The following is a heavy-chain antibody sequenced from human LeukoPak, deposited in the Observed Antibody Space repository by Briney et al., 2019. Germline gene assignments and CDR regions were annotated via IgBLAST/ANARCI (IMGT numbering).Heavy chain of an antibody. CDR1: GYTFTSYA. J-gene: IGHJ3*02. CDR2: INTNTGNP. Sequence: ASVKVSCKASGYTFTSYAMNWVRQAPGQGLEWMGWINTNTGNPTYAQGFTGRFVFSLDTSVSTAYLQISSLKAEDTAVYYCARALTDYSQLPSGAFDIWGQGTMVTVSS. CDR3: ARALTDYSQLPSGAFDI. D-gene: IGHD1-1*01. V-gene: IGHV7-4-1*02.